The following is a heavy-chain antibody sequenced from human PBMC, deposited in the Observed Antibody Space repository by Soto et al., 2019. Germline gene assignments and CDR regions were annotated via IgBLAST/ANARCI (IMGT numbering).Heavy chain of an antibody. J-gene: IGHJ4*02. V-gene: IGHV3-30*18. Sequence: QVQLVESGGGVVQPGRSLRLSCAASGFTFSSYGMHWVRQAPGKGLEWVAVISYDGSNKYYADSVKGRFTISRDNSKNTLYLQMNSLRAEDTAVYYCAKDDAEITFEGVIAQIGYWGQGTLVTVSS. CDR3: AKDDAEITFEGVIAQIGY. CDR1: GFTFSSYG. D-gene: IGHD3-16*02. CDR2: ISYDGSNK.